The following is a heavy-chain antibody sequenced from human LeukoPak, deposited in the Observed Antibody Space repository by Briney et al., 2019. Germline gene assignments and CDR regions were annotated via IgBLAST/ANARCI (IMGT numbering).Heavy chain of an antibody. Sequence: GGSLRLSCVASGFTFSSYAMSWVRQAPGKGLEWVSVISDSGSITYYADSVKGRFTISRDNSKNTLFLQMSSLRAEDTAVYYCAKDARRTSGWYFFDYWGRGTLVTVSS. J-gene: IGHJ4*02. V-gene: IGHV3-23*01. CDR1: GFTFSSYA. D-gene: IGHD6-19*01. CDR2: ISDSGSIT. CDR3: AKDARRTSGWYFFDY.